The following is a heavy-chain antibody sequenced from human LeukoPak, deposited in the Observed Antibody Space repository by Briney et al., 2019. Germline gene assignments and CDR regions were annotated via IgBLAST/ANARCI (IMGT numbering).Heavy chain of an antibody. D-gene: IGHD5-18*01. CDR1: GFTFSSYS. J-gene: IGHJ4*02. V-gene: IGHV3-48*01. CDR3: AKSSRPVTAMAFFDY. Sequence: GGSLRLSCAASGFTFSSYSMNWVRQAPGKGLEWVSYISSSSSTIYYADSVKGRFTISRDNAKNSLYLQMNSLRAEDTAVYYCAKSSRPVTAMAFFDYWGQGALVTVSS. CDR2: ISSSSSTI.